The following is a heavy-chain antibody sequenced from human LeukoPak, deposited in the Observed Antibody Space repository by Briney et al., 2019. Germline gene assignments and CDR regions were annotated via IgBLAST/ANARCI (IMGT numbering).Heavy chain of an antibody. J-gene: IGHJ6*02. CDR3: ARDPFDILTGSKAGYYGMGV. CDR2: IYSGGST. Sequence: GGSLRLSCAASGFTVSSNYMSWVRQAQGKGLEWVSVIYSGGSTYYADSVKGRFTISRHNSKNTLYLQMNSLRAEDTAVYYCARDPFDILTGSKAGYYGMGVWGQETTVTVSS. D-gene: IGHD3-9*01. V-gene: IGHV3-53*04. CDR1: GFTVSSNY.